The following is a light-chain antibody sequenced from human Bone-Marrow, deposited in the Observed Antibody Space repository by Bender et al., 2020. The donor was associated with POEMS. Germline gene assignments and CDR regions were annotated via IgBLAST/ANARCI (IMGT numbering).Light chain of an antibody. V-gene: IGLV3-21*04. CDR2: YDS. J-gene: IGLJ1*01. Sequence: SYVLTQPPSVSVAPGKTASITCGGNNLGSKSVHWYQQKPGQAPVLVISYDSYRPSEIPERFSGSNSVNTATLTINRVEAGDEADYYCQVWDSSTDHYVFGTGTKVTVL. CDR1: NLGSKS. CDR3: QVWDSSTDHYV.